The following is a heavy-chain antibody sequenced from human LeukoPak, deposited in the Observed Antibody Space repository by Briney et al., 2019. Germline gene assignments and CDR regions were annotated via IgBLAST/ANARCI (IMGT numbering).Heavy chain of an antibody. CDR2: ISSSGSTI. J-gene: IGHJ4*02. V-gene: IGHV3-48*03. CDR3: ARERHSSFYY. Sequence: GGSLRLSCAASGFTFSSYEMNWVRQAPGKGLEWVSYISSSGSTIYYADSVKGRFTISRDNAKNSLYLQMNSLRAEDTAVYYCARERHSSFYYWGQGTLVTVSS. D-gene: IGHD6-19*01. CDR1: GFTFSSYE.